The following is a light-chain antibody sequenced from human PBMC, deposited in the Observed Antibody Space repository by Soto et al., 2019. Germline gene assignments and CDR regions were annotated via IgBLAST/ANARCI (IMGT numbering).Light chain of an antibody. V-gene: IGKV3-11*01. CDR1: QSVSSY. J-gene: IGKJ2*01. Sequence: EIVLTQPPATLSLSPGERATLSCRASQSVSSYSAWYQQKPGQAPRLLIYDTSNRATGIPARFSGSGSGTDFTLTISGLEPEDFAVYYCQQRSNWQYTFGLGTRLEIK. CDR2: DTS. CDR3: QQRSNWQYT.